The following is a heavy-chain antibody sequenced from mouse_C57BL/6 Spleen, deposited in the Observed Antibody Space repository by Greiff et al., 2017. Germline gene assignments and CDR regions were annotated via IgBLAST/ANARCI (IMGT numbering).Heavy chain of an antibody. CDR1: GYTFTSYW. D-gene: IGHD4-1*02. V-gene: IGHV1-59*01. J-gene: IGHJ2*01. Sequence: VQLQQPGAELVRPGTSVKLSCKASGYTFTSYWMHWVKQRPGQGLEWIGVIDPSDSYTNYNQKFKGKATLTVDTSSSTAYMQLSSLTSEDSAVYYCARGQLGRVYYFDYWGQGTTLTVSS. CDR3: ARGQLGRVYYFDY. CDR2: IDPSDSYT.